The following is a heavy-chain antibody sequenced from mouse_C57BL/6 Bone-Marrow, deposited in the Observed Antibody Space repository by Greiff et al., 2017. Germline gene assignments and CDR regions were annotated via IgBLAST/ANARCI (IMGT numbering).Heavy chain of an antibody. CDR1: GYTFTSYW. V-gene: IGHV1-55*01. J-gene: IGHJ1*03. Sequence: VQLQQPGAELVKPGASVKMSCKASGYTFTSYWITWVKQRPGQGLEWIGDIDPGSGSTNYNEKFKSKATLTVDTSSSTAYMQLSSLTSEDSAVYYCARPYYSNYWYFDVWGTGTTVTVSS. D-gene: IGHD2-5*01. CDR3: ARPYYSNYWYFDV. CDR2: IDPGSGST.